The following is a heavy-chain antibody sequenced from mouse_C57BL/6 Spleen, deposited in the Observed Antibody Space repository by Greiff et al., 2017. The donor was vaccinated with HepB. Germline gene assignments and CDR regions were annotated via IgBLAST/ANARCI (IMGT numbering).Heavy chain of an antibody. D-gene: IGHD1-1*01. CDR3: ARSGYYGSSYVYWYFDV. Sequence: QVQLQQSGPELVKPGASVKLSCKASGYTFTSYDINWVKQRPGQGLEWIGWIYPRDGSTKYNEKFKGKATLTVDTSSSTAYMELHSLTSEDSAVYFCARSGYYGSSYVYWYFDVWGTGTTVTVSS. CDR2: IYPRDGST. CDR1: GYTFTSYD. J-gene: IGHJ1*03. V-gene: IGHV1-85*01.